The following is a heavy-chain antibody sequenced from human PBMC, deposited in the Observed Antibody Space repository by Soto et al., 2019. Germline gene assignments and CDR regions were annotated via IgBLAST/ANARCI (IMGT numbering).Heavy chain of an antibody. CDR3: AKGLCSDGNCYGIEDV. Sequence: EVQLLDSGGGLVQPGGSLRLSCAASGFSFSNYAMSWVRQAPGKGLEWVSSITGSGDRTYYADSVKGRFTISRDNSKNTLYVQMSSLRVEDTAAYYCAKGLCSDGNCYGIEDVWGQGTTVTVSS. D-gene: IGHD2-15*01. J-gene: IGHJ6*02. CDR1: GFSFSNYA. CDR2: ITGSGDRT. V-gene: IGHV3-23*01.